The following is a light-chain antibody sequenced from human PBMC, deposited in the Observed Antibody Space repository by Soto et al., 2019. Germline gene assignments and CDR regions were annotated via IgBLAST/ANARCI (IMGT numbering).Light chain of an antibody. J-gene: IGKJ3*01. V-gene: IGKV3-20*01. Sequence: EIVLTQSPGKQSFSQGERATLTCRASQSVSSSYLAWFQQQPGKAPRLLISGASSRATGIPDRFSGSGSGTDCTLTISRLEPEDFAVYYCQQYGNAPFTFGPGTKVDIK. CDR2: GAS. CDR3: QQYGNAPFT. CDR1: QSVSSSY.